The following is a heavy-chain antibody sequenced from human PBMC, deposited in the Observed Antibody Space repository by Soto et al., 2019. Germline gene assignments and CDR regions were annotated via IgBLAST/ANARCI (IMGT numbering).Heavy chain of an antibody. V-gene: IGHV1-18*04. CDR3: ARDVFCGGAPACPDMDV. D-gene: IGHD2-21*01. CDR2: ISGYNGNT. CDR1: GYTFSGYS. J-gene: IGHJ6*02. Sequence: ASVKVSCKASGYTFSGYSITWVRQAPGQGLEWMGRISGYNGNTNYARTLRGRLTLTTDTSTSTAYMELRSLTSDDTAVYYCARDVFCGGAPACPDMDVWGQGTKGTVS.